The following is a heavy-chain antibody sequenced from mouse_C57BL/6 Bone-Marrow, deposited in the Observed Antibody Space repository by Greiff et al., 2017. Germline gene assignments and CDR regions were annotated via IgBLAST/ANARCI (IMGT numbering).Heavy chain of an antibody. Sequence: EVTLMESGGGLVQPGGSMKLSCVASGFTFSNYWMNWVRQSPAKGLEWDAQIRLKSDNYATHYAESVKGRFTISRDDSKSRIYLQMNNLRAEDTGIYYCKRQLGAMDYWGQGTSVTVSS. D-gene: IGHD3-2*01. CDR2: IRLKSDNYAT. CDR1: GFTFSNYW. J-gene: IGHJ4*01. V-gene: IGHV6-3*01. CDR3: KRQLGAMDY.